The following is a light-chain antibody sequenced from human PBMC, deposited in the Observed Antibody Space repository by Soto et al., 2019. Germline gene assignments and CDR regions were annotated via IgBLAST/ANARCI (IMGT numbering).Light chain of an antibody. CDR3: QLYANTPP. Sequence: EIVMTQSPATLSVSPGGRATLSCRASQSISDTLAWYQQKPGQAPSLLIYGASKRATGIADRFRGSGSGTDFTLTINRLEPEDFAVYYCQLYANTPPFGQGTRLEIK. CDR1: QSISDT. V-gene: IGKV3D-15*01. CDR2: GAS. J-gene: IGKJ5*01.